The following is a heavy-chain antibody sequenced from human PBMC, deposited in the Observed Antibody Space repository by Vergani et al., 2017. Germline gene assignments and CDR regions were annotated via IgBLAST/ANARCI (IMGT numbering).Heavy chain of an antibody. V-gene: IGHV4-34*01. D-gene: IGHD5-24*01. CDR1: GGSFSGYY. J-gene: IGHJ2*01. Sequence: QVQLQQWGAGLLKPSETLSLTCAVYGGSFSGYYWSWIRQPPGKGLEWIGEINHSGSTNYNPSLKSRVTISVDTSKNQFSLKLSSVTAADTAVYYCARGRRDGYLRXFDLWGRGTLVTVSS. CDR3: ARGRRDGYLRXFDL. CDR2: INHSGST.